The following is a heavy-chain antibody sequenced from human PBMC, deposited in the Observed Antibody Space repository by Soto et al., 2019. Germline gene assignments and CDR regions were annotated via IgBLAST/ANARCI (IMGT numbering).Heavy chain of an antibody. J-gene: IGHJ4*02. Sequence: PSETLSLTCAVSGGSISSSNWWSWVRQPPGKGLEWIGEIYHSGSTNYNPSLKSRVTISVDKSKNQFSLKLSSVTAADTAVYYCARDRGGSGWYRRFDYWGQGTLVTVS. CDR1: GGSISSSNW. D-gene: IGHD6-19*01. CDR3: ARDRGGSGWYRRFDY. V-gene: IGHV4-4*02. CDR2: IYHSGST.